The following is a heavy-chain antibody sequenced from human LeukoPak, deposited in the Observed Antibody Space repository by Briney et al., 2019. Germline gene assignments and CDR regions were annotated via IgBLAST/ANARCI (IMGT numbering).Heavy chain of an antibody. D-gene: IGHD6-19*01. J-gene: IGHJ6*03. CDR2: IRYDGSNK. CDR3: AKAGVAGTGYYYMDV. CDR1: GFTFSSYG. V-gene: IGHV3-30*02. Sequence: GGSLRLSCAASGFTFSSYGMHWVRQAPGKGLEWVAFIRYDGSNKYYADTVKGRFTISRDNSKNTLYLQMNGLRAEDTAVYYCAKAGVAGTGYYYMDVWGKGTTVTVSS.